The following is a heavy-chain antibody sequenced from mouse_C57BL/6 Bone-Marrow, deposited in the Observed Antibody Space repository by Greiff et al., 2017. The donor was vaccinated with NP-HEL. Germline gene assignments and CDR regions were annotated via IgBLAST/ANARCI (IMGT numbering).Heavy chain of an antibody. CDR2: IYPRSGNT. J-gene: IGHJ2*01. D-gene: IGHD3-2*02. Sequence: QVQLKESGAELARPGASVKLSCKASGYTFTSYGISWVKQRTGQGLEWIGEIYPRSGNTYYNEKFKGKATLTADKSSSTAYMELRSLTSEDSAVYFCARSKKTAQADFDYWGQGTTLTVSS. CDR1: GYTFTSYG. CDR3: ARSKKTAQADFDY. V-gene: IGHV1-81*01.